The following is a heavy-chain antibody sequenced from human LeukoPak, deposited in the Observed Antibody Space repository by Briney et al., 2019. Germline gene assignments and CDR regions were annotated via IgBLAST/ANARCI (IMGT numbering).Heavy chain of an antibody. D-gene: IGHD3-16*01. CDR3: ARVLREGLTYYYYGMDV. Sequence: GRSLRLSCAASGFTFSSYAMHWVRQAPGKGLEWVAVISYDGSNKYYADSVKGRFTISRDNSKNTLYLQMNSLRAEDTAVYYCARVLREGLTYYYYGMDVWGQGTTVTVSS. J-gene: IGHJ6*02. CDR1: GFTFSSYA. CDR2: ISYDGSNK. V-gene: IGHV3-30-3*01.